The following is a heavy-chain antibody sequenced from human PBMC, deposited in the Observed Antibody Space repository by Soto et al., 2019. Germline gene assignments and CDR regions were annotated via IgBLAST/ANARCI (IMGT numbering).Heavy chain of an antibody. V-gene: IGHV4-34*01. CDR1: GGSFSGYY. J-gene: IGHJ4*02. D-gene: IGHD2-8*02. CDR2: INHSGST. CDR3: AREKITGLFDD. Sequence: PSETLSLTCAVYGGSFSGYYWTWIRQPPGTGLEWIGEINHSGSTNYNPSLKSRVTISVDTSKNQFPLKLTSVTAADTAVYYCAREKITGLFDDGGKETLVTVPS.